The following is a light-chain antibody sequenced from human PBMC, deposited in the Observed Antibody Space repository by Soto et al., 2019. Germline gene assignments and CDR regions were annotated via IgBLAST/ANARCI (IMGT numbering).Light chain of an antibody. Sequence: EIVLTQSPGTLSLSPGKRATLSCRASQSISSSYLAWYQQRPGQAPRLLIYGASSRATGIPDRFSGSGSGTEFTLTIRRMETEDFAVYYCQQYGSSSWTFGQGTKVDIK. CDR3: QQYGSSSWT. CDR1: QSISSSY. V-gene: IGKV3-20*01. J-gene: IGKJ1*01. CDR2: GAS.